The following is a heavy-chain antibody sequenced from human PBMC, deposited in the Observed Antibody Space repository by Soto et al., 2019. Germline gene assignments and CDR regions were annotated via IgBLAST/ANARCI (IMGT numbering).Heavy chain of an antibody. CDR1: GFALTTYT. D-gene: IGHD6-6*01. CDR3: ARRARPDFYYMDV. Sequence: GGSLRLSCVASGFALTTYTVSWVRQAPGKGLEWVSSIIGSGGVTQYADSVRGRFTISRDNSKNTVYLQMGSLRPEDMAVYYCARRARPDFYYMDVWGKGTTVTVSS. J-gene: IGHJ6*03. V-gene: IGHV3-23*01. CDR2: IIGSGGVT.